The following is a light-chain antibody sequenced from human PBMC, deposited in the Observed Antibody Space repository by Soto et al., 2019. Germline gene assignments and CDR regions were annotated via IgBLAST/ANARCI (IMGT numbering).Light chain of an antibody. V-gene: IGLV2-18*02. CDR3: HSFTSSXYYVV. CDR1: SRDFCSYNR. J-gene: IGLJ2*01. CDR2: EVN. Sequence: QSSLSQPASVSGSRGQSITISYTGTSRDFCSYNRISWYHQPRGTAPKHIIYEVNSRHAGFPDRFSGYKSGNTASLTISGLQSVDEADYYSHSFTSSXYYVV.